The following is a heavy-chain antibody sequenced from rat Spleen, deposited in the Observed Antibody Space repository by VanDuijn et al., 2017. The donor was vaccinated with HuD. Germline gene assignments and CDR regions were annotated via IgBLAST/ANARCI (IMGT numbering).Heavy chain of an antibody. D-gene: IGHD1-12*02. CDR3: ATVNYYDGTPFDY. Sequence: EVQLVESGGGLVQPGRSLKLSCAASGFTFSNYGMHWIRQAPTKGLEWVASISPSGGSTYYRDSVKGRFTISRDNAKSTLYLQMDSLRSEDTATYYCATVNYYDGTPFDYWGQGVMVTVSS. J-gene: IGHJ2*01. CDR2: ISPSGGST. V-gene: IGHV5-19*01. CDR1: GFTFSNYG.